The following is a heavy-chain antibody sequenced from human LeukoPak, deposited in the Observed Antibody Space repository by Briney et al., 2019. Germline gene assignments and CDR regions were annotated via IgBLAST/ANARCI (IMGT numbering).Heavy chain of an antibody. CDR2: IYSGGST. CDR3: VRVDDYGDYPYYFDS. Sequence: GGSLRLSCAASGFLVSSEYMSWVRQAPGKGLEWVSVIYSGGSTCYADSVKGRFTISRDNSKNTVYLQMNSLRAEDTAVYYCVRVDDYGDYPYYFDSWGQETLVTVSS. D-gene: IGHD4-17*01. V-gene: IGHV3-66*01. J-gene: IGHJ4*02. CDR1: GFLVSSEY.